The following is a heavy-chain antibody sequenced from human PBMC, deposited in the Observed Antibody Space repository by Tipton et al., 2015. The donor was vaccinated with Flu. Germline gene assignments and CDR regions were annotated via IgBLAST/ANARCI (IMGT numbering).Heavy chain of an antibody. V-gene: IGHV2-5*02. CDR3: AHSRRAGSSWSSNWFDP. CDR2: VYWDDDK. CDR1: GFSLSTRGVG. Sequence: LVKPSQTLTLTCTFSGFSLSTRGVGVGWIRQSPGKALEWLALVYWDDDKRFSPSLKNRLTITKDTSKNQVVLTMTSMDPVDTATYYCAHSRRAGSSWSSNWFDPWGQGTLVTVSS. J-gene: IGHJ5*02. D-gene: IGHD6-13*01.